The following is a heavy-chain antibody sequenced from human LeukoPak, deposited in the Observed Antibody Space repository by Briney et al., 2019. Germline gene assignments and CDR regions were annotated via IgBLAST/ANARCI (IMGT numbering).Heavy chain of an antibody. CDR1: GFTFSSYA. CDR2: ISGSGGST. J-gene: IGHJ4*02. V-gene: IGHV3-23*01. D-gene: IGHD3-3*01. Sequence: GGSLRLSCAASGFTFSSYAMSWVRQAPGKGLEWVSAISGSGGSTYYADSVKGRFTISRDNSKNTLYLQMNSLRAEDTAVYYCARDSITIFGVADPAFDYRGQGTLVTVSS. CDR3: ARDSITIFGVADPAFDY.